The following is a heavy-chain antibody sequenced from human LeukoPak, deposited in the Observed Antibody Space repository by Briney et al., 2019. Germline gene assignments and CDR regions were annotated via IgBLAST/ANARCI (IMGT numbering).Heavy chain of an antibody. D-gene: IGHD1-26*01. CDR3: ARLSLLLPDAFDI. CDR1: GGTFSSYA. CDR2: IIPIFGTA. Sequence: SVKVSCKASGGTFSSYAISWVRQAPGQGLEWMGGIIPIFGTANYAQKFQGRVTITRNTSISTAYMELSSLRSEDTAVYYCARLSLLLPDAFDIWGQGTMVTVSS. J-gene: IGHJ3*02. V-gene: IGHV1-69*05.